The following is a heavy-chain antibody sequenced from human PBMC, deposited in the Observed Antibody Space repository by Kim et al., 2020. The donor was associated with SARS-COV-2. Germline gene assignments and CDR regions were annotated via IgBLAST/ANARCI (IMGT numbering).Heavy chain of an antibody. CDR3: ARRTMVWYPFHP. V-gene: IGHV1-18*01. Sequence: ASVKVSCKASGYTFTSYGISWVRQAPGQGLEWMGWISAYNGNTNYAQKLQGRVTMTTDTSTSTAYMYLRSLRSDDTAVYCCARRTMVWYPFHPWGQGTLVTVSS. D-gene: IGHD3-10*01. CDR1: GYTFTSYG. J-gene: IGHJ5*02. CDR2: ISAYNGNT.